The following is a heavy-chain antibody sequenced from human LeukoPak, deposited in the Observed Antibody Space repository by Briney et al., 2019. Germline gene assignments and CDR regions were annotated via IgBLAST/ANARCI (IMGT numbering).Heavy chain of an antibody. CDR2: IHYTGRP. CDR3: ARFGVDYDMDV. CDR1: GGSISGNY. Sequence: SETLSLTCTVSGGSISGNYWTWIRQPPGKGLEWIGQIHYTGRPDYNPSLKSRTTISVDTSKNQISLKLTSVTAADTAVYYCARFGVDYDMDVWGQGTTVTIFS. V-gene: IGHV4-59*01. J-gene: IGHJ6*02. D-gene: IGHD3-16*01.